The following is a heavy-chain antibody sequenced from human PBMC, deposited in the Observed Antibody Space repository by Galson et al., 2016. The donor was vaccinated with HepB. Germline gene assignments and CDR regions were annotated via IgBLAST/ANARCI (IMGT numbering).Heavy chain of an antibody. CDR2: VYYGGST. CDR1: GGSVSSGRHY. V-gene: IGHV4-39*01. J-gene: IGHJ5*01. D-gene: IGHD1-1*01. CDR3: VRHFFPSRYPNWFDS. Sequence: SETLSLTCNVSGGSVSSGRHYWAWIRQPPGKGLEYIGSVYYGGSTYYNPSPERRVTISVDTSKNQFSLKLRSVTASDTAVYYCVRHFFPSRYPNWFDSWGQGTLVTISS.